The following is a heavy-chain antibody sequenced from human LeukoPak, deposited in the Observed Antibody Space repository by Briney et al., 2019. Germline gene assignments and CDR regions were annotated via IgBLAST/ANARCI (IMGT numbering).Heavy chain of an antibody. CDR2: VIPIFGTA. V-gene: IGHV1-69*13. CDR3: AREYSSGWYAYNWFDP. CDR1: GGTFSSYA. D-gene: IGHD6-19*01. J-gene: IGHJ5*02. Sequence: ASVKVSCKASGGTFSSYAISWVRQAPGQGLEGMGGVIPIFGTANYAQKFQDRVTITADESTSTAYMELSSLRSEDTAVYYCAREYSSGWYAYNWFDPWGQGTLVTVSS.